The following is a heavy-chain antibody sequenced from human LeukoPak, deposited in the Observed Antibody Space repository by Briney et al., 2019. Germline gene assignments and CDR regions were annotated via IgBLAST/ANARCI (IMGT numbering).Heavy chain of an antibody. D-gene: IGHD3-9*01. Sequence: SGGSLRLSCVASGFNFNFHGMSWVRQAPGKGLEWVSAISGSGDTTYYADSVKGRFTIFRDNSKNTVYMQMNSLRADDTAVYYCARDVALLTPDFDYWGQGTLVTVSS. V-gene: IGHV3-23*01. CDR1: GFNFNFHG. J-gene: IGHJ4*02. CDR3: ARDVALLTPDFDY. CDR2: ISGSGDTT.